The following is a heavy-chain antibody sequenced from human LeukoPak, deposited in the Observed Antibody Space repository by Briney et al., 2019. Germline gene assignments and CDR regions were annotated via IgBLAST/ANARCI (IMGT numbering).Heavy chain of an antibody. V-gene: IGHV4-34*01. CDR1: GGSFSGYY. CDR2: INHSGST. J-gene: IGHJ6*03. D-gene: IGHD6-13*01. CDR3: ARGVRTYSSSWYIRYYYMDV. Sequence: SETLSLTCAVYGGSFSGYYWSWIRQPPGKGLEWIGEINHSGSTNYNSSLKSRVTISVDTSKNQFSLKLSSVTAADTAVYYCARGVRTYSSSWYIRYYYMDVWGKGTTVTVSS.